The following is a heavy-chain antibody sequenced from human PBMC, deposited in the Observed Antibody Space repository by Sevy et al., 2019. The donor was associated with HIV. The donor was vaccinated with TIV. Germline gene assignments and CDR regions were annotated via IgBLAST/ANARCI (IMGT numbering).Heavy chain of an antibody. V-gene: IGHV3-23*01. CDR2: ISGSGGST. J-gene: IGHJ6*02. CDR1: GFTFSTYT. Sequence: GGSLRLSCAASGFTFSTYTMNWVRQAPGKGLEWVSAISGSGGSTYYADSVEGRFTISRDKSKNTVCLQMNSLRAEDTAIYYCAKGDRTFYGMDVWGQGTTVTVSS. CDR3: AKGDRTFYGMDV. D-gene: IGHD2-15*01.